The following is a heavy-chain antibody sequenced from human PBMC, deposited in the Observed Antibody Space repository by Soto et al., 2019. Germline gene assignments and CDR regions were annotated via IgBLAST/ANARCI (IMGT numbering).Heavy chain of an antibody. CDR2: INHSGNT. D-gene: IGHD1-26*01. CDR1: GVPFCGYD. J-gene: IGHJ4*01. Sequence: PSETLSLTCAVYGVPFCGYDWSWIRQSPGKGLEWIGEINHSGNTNYNPSLKSRVTMLVDTSKNQFSLSLSSVTAADTAVYYCANLIVFHSSYYHDYWGHGTLVTVS. CDR3: ANLIVFHSSYYHDY. V-gene: IGHV4-34*01.